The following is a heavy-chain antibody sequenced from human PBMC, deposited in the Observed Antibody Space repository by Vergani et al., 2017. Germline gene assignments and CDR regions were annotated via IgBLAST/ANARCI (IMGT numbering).Heavy chain of an antibody. V-gene: IGHV1-69*01. J-gene: IGHJ6*02. CDR3: ASRVSTIFGAVIIRGYYYFGMDV. Sequence: QVQLVQSGAEVKKPGSSVKVSCKASGGTFSTYAISWVRQAPGKGLEWMVGIIPRVGTANYELTFKGSFTSTADDSTSTAYMELSSLRSEDRSVYFCASRVSTIFGAVIIRGYYYFGMDVWGQGTTVTVSS. D-gene: IGHD3-3*01. CDR1: GGTFSTYA. CDR2: IIPRVGTA.